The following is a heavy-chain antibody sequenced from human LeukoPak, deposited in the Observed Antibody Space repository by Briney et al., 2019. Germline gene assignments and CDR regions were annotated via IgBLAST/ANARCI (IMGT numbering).Heavy chain of an antibody. Sequence: ASVKVSCKASGYTFTSYYMHWVRQAPGQGLEWMGIINPSGGSTSYAQKFQGRVNMTRDTSTSTVYMELSSLRSEDTAVYYCARDEPRGDGYNHYYYYGMDVWGQGTTVTVSS. CDR1: GYTFTSYY. J-gene: IGHJ6*02. V-gene: IGHV1-46*01. CDR3: ARDEPRGDGYNHYYYYGMDV. CDR2: INPSGGST. D-gene: IGHD5-24*01.